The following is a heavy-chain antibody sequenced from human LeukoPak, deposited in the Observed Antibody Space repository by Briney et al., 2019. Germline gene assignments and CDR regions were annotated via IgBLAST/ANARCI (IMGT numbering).Heavy chain of an antibody. D-gene: IGHD2-2*01. Sequence: GGSLRLSCAASGFTFSDYYMSWIRQAPGKGLEWVSSISSSSSYIYYADSVKGRFTISRDNAKNSLYLQMNSLRAEDTAVYYCARGGYCSSTSCPKYYYYYGMDVWGQGTTVTVSS. CDR2: ISSSSSYI. V-gene: IGHV3-11*06. CDR1: GFTFSDYY. J-gene: IGHJ6*02. CDR3: ARGGYCSSTSCPKYYYYYGMDV.